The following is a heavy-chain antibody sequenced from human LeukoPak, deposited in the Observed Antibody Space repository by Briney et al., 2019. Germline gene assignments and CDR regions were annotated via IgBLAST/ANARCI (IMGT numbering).Heavy chain of an antibody. Sequence: GGSLRLSCAASGFTFDDYAMHWVRQAPGKGLEWVSGISWKSGSIGYADSVKGRFTISRDNAKNSLYLQMNSLRAEDTALYYCAKSLPEDYYYGMDVWGQGTTVTVSS. CDR2: ISWKSGSI. V-gene: IGHV3-9*01. CDR3: AKSLPEDYYYGMDV. J-gene: IGHJ6*02. CDR1: GFTFDDYA.